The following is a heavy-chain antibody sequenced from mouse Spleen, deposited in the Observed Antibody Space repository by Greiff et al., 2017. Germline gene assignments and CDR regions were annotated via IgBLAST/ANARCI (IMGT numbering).Heavy chain of an antibody. CDR2: INPNNGGT. CDR1: GYTFTDYY. Sequence: VQLQQSGPELVKPGASVKISCKASGYTFTDYYMNWVKQSHGKSLEWIGDINPNNGGTSYNQKFKGKATLTVDKSSSTAYMELRSLTSEDSAVYYCARMRYGNYGFAYWGQGTLVTVSA. V-gene: IGHV1-26*01. J-gene: IGHJ3*01. CDR3: ARMRYGNYGFAY. D-gene: IGHD2-10*02.